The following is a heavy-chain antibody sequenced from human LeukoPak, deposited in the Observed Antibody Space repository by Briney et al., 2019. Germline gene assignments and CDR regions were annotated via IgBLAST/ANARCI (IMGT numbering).Heavy chain of an antibody. CDR1: GGSISSSSYY. J-gene: IGHJ4*02. D-gene: IGHD3-22*01. CDR2: IYYSGST. V-gene: IGHV4-39*07. CDR3: ARGKTLYYYDSSGYNLDY. Sequence: PSETLSLTCTVSGGSISSSSYYWGWIRQPPGKGLEWIGSIYYSGSTYYNPSLKSRVTISVDTSKNQFSLKLSSVTAADTAVYYCARGKTLYYYDSSGYNLDYWGQGTLVTVSS.